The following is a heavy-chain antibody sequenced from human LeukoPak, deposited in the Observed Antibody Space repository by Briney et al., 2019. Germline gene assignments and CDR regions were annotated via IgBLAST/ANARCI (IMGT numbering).Heavy chain of an antibody. CDR1: GFTFSSYA. Sequence: GRSLRLSCAASGFTFSSYAMHWVRQAPGKGLEWVAVISYDGSNKYYADSVKGRFTISRDNSKNTLYLQMNSLRAEDTAVYYCARAPEGYIARYFQHWGQGTLVTVSS. CDR2: ISYDGSNK. CDR3: ARAPEGYIARYFQH. V-gene: IGHV3-30-3*01. J-gene: IGHJ1*01. D-gene: IGHD2-15*01.